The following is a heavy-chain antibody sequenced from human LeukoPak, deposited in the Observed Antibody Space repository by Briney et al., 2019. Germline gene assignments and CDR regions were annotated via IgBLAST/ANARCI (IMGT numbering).Heavy chain of an antibody. CDR3: ARGAYCSSTSCQMNAFDI. D-gene: IGHD2-2*01. V-gene: IGHV4-34*01. J-gene: IGHJ3*02. CDR1: GGSFSGYY. CDR2: INHSVST. Sequence: PSETLSLTCAVYGGSFSGYYWSWIRQPPGKGLEWSGEINHSVSTNYNPSLKSRVTISVDTSKNQFSLKLSSVTAADTAVYYCARGAYCSSTSCQMNAFDIWGQGTMVTVSS.